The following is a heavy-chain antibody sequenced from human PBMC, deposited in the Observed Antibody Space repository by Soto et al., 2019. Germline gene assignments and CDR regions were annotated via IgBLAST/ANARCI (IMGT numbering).Heavy chain of an antibody. J-gene: IGHJ5*02. D-gene: IGHD6-13*01. V-gene: IGHV4-4*02. Sequence: QVQLQESGPGLVKPSGTLSLTCAVSGGSISSSNWWSWVRQPPGKGLEWIGEIYHSGSTNYNPSLMSRVTISVDKSKNQFSLKLSSVTAADTAVYYCARDTRPAAGINWFDPWGQGTLVTVSS. CDR1: GGSISSSNW. CDR3: ARDTRPAAGINWFDP. CDR2: IYHSGST.